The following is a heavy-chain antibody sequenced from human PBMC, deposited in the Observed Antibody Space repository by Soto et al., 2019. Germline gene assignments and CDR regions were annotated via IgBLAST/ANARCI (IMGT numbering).Heavy chain of an antibody. V-gene: IGHV3-72*01. CDR3: VRGAYCNGHCHRGFDP. D-gene: IGHD2-21*02. CDR1: GFSFSDYD. CDR2: ARNKANSYTT. J-gene: IGHJ5*02. Sequence: GGSLRLSGAASGFSFSDYDMDWVRQAPWKGLEWVGRARNKANSYTTDYAASVRGRFTISRDDSKNSLYLQMNSLKTEDTAVYYSVRGAYCNGHCHRGFDPWGQGTLVTVSS.